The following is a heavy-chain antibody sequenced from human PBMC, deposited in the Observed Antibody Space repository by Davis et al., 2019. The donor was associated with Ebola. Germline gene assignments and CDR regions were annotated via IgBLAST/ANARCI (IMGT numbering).Heavy chain of an antibody. Sequence: GESLKISCAASGFTVSSNYMSWVRQAPGKGLEWVSVIYSGGSTYYADSVKGRFTISRDNSKNTLYLQMNSLRAEDTAVYYCARDHWENWFDPWGQGTLVTVSS. V-gene: IGHV3-66*01. D-gene: IGHD1-26*01. CDR2: IYSGGST. J-gene: IGHJ5*02. CDR1: GFTVSSNY. CDR3: ARDHWENWFDP.